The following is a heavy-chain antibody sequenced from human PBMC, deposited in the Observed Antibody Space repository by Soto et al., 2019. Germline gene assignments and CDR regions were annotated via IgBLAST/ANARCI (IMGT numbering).Heavy chain of an antibody. V-gene: IGHV3-72*01. D-gene: IGHD2-15*01. Sequence: EVQLVESGGGLVQPGGSLRLSCAASGFTISDHYMDWVRQAPGKGLEWVGRTRNKANGYSTEYAASVKGRFTIARDDSKNSPYLQLNRLKTEETAVYYCVRDLGGYGSGSSCYREFGYWGQGNRVTVSS. CDR3: VRDLGGYGSGSSCYREFGY. CDR2: TRNKANGYST. CDR1: GFTISDHY. J-gene: IGHJ4*02.